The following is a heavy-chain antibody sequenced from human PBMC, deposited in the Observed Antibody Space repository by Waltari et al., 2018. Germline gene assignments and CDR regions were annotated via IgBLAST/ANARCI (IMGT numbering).Heavy chain of an antibody. CDR1: GYSISSGYY. J-gene: IGHJ2*01. CDR2: IYHSGST. CDR3: ARSLDWYFDL. Sequence: QVQLQESGPGLVKPSETLSLTCAVSGYSISSGYYWGWIRQPPGKGLEWIGSIYHSGSTYYNPSLKSRVTISVDTPKNQFSLKLSSVTAADTAVYYCARSLDWYFDLWGRGTLVTVSS. V-gene: IGHV4-38-2*01.